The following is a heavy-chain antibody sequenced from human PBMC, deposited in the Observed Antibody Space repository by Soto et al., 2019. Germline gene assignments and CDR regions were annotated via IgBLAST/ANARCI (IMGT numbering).Heavy chain of an antibody. CDR2: ISYDGSKK. D-gene: IGHD3-22*01. J-gene: IGHJ3*02. CDR3: AKPQTTFTMIVVAHAFDI. V-gene: IGHV3-30*18. CDR1: GFTFSSYG. Sequence: QVQLVESGGGVVQPGRSLRLSCAASGFTFSSYGMHWVRQAPGKGLEWVAVISYDGSKKYYADSVKGRFTISRDNSKNTLYLHMTSLRAEDPAVYYCAKPQTTFTMIVVAHAFDIWGQGTMVTVSS.